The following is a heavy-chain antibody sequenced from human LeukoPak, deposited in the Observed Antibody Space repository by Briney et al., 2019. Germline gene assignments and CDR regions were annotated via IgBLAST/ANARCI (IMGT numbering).Heavy chain of an antibody. Sequence: PGGSLRLSCAASGFTFSDYYMSWIRQAPGKGLEWVGRIKSKTDGGTTDYAAPVKGRFTISRDDSKNTLYLQMNSLKTEDTAVYYCTTGPDDYGDYDYYYYYMDVWGKGTTVTISS. CDR1: GFTFSDYY. CDR3: TTGPDDYGDYDYYYYYMDV. D-gene: IGHD4-17*01. J-gene: IGHJ6*03. CDR2: IKSKTDGGTT. V-gene: IGHV3-15*01.